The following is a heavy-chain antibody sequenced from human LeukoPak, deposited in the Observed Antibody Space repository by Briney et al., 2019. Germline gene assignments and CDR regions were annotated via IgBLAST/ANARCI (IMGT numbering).Heavy chain of an antibody. CDR1: GYTFNSYG. CDR2: ISAYNGNT. V-gene: IGHV1-18*01. Sequence: ASVKVSCKASGYTFNSYGISWVRQAPGQGLEWMGWISAYNGNTNYAQKPQGRVTMTTDTSPSTAYTELRSLRSDDTAVYCCARRVQFTMTDYWGQGTLVTVSS. D-gene: IGHD3-22*01. J-gene: IGHJ4*02. CDR3: ARRVQFTMTDY.